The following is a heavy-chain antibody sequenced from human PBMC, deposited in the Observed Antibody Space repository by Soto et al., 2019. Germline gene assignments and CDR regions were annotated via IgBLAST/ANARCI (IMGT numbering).Heavy chain of an antibody. CDR1: GFTFSSCA. V-gene: IGHV3-23*01. CDR3: AKEVRSMIVVVITSFDY. J-gene: IGHJ4*02. D-gene: IGHD3-22*01. CDR2: IIDSGGST. Sequence: PGGSLRLSCAASGFTFSSCAMGWVRQAPGKGLEWVSDIIDSGGSTYYADSVKGRFTISRDNSKNTLYLQMNSLRAEDTAVYYCAKEVRSMIVVVITSFDYWGQGTLVTVSS.